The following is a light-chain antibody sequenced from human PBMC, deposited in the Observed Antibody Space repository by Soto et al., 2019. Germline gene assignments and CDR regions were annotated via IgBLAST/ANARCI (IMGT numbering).Light chain of an antibody. J-gene: IGLJ2*01. CDR2: DVS. CDR1: SSDVGGYNY. V-gene: IGLV2-14*01. CDR3: SSYTGSSTLV. Sequence: QSALTQPASVSGSPGQSITISCTGTSSDVGGYNYVSWYQQHPGKAPQLMIYDVSNRPSGVSNRFSGSKSGNTASLTISGLHAEDEADYYCSSYTGSSTLVFGGGTKVTVL.